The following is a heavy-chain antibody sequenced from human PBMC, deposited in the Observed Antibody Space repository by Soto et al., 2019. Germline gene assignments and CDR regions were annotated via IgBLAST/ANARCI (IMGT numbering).Heavy chain of an antibody. D-gene: IGHD3-10*01. CDR2: TSYDGSKK. Sequence: GGSLRLSCAASGFTFNNYGMHWVRQTPGKGLEWVAATSYDGSKKYYADSVKGRFTISRDNSKNTLHLEMNSLRDEDTAVYYCARAMVRGVLIIYYFDYWGQGTLVTVSS. V-gene: IGHV3-30-3*01. CDR3: ARAMVRGVLIIYYFDY. J-gene: IGHJ4*02. CDR1: GFTFNNYG.